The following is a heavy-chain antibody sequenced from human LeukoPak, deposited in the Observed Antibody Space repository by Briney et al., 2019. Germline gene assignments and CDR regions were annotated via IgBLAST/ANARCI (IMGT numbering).Heavy chain of an antibody. CDR2: IKQDGSEK. D-gene: IGHD2-2*01. Sequence: GGSLRLSCAASGFTFSNYWMSWVRQAPGKGLEWVANIKQDGSEKYYVDSVKGRFTISRDNAKNSLYLQMNSLRVEDTAVYYCARSFTPYQPLDVFDYWGQGTLVTVAS. J-gene: IGHJ4*02. V-gene: IGHV3-7*01. CDR3: ARSFTPYQPLDVFDY. CDR1: GFTFSNYW.